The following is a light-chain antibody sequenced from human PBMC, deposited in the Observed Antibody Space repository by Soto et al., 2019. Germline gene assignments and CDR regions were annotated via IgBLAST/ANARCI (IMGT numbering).Light chain of an antibody. J-gene: IGKJ4*01. CDR2: DAS. V-gene: IGKV1-5*01. CDR3: QQYESYSPLT. Sequence: GDLVTMPCLASQSISKRLAWYQQRPGKAPKYLIYDASTLDSGAPSRFSGSGSETEFTLTISSLLPDDFATYYCQQYESYSPLTFGGGSKVDI. CDR1: QSISKR.